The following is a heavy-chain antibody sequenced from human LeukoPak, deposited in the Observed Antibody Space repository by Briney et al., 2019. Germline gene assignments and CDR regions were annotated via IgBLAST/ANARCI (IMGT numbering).Heavy chain of an antibody. Sequence: PGGSLRLSCAASGFTFSSNSMKWVRQAPGKGLEWVSAISGSGGSTYYADSVKGRFTISRDNSKNTLYLQMNSLRAEDTAVYYCAIIPPGIAVAGTSWGQGTLVTVSS. CDR2: ISGSGGST. V-gene: IGHV3-23*01. D-gene: IGHD6-19*01. CDR3: AIIPPGIAVAGTS. J-gene: IGHJ5*02. CDR1: GFTFSSNS.